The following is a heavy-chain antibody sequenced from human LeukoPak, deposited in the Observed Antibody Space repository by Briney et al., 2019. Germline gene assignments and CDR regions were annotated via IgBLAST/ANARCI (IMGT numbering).Heavy chain of an antibody. J-gene: IGHJ3*02. V-gene: IGHV5-51*01. CDR1: GYSFTSYW. Sequence: GESLQISCKGSGYSFTSYWIGWVRQLPGKGLEWMGIIYPGDSDTRYSPSFQGQVTISADKSISTAYLQWSSLKASDTAMYYCARHPPSILTGLEGAFDIWGQGTMVTVSS. D-gene: IGHD3-9*01. CDR2: IYPGDSDT. CDR3: ARHPPSILTGLEGAFDI.